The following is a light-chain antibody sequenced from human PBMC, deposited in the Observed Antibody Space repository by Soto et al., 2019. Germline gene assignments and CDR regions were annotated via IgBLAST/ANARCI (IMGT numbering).Light chain of an antibody. CDR2: DNN. J-gene: IGLJ3*02. CDR3: GTWDSSLTAGV. Sequence: QSVLTQPPSVSAAPGQKGTISCSGGSSNIGKNYVSWFQQLPGTAPKILIYDNNKRPSGIPDRFSGSKSGTSATLGITGLQTGDEADYYCGTWDSSLTAGVFGGGTKLTVL. CDR1: SSNIGKNY. V-gene: IGLV1-51*01.